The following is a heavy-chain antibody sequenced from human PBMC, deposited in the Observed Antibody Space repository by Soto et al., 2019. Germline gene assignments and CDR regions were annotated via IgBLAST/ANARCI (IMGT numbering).Heavy chain of an antibody. CDR2: ISGSGGST. CDR1: GFTFSSYP. V-gene: IGHV3-23*01. Sequence: GGSLRLSRAASGFTFSSYPMSWVRQAAGKGLAWVSAISGSGGSTYFADSVKGRFTISSDNSKNTLYLQMNNLRAEGTAVCYYAKEKTYYYDSIGYFRHNPFYPWGQGTLVTVSS. D-gene: IGHD3-22*01. CDR3: AKEKTYYYDSIGYFRHNPFYP. J-gene: IGHJ5*02.